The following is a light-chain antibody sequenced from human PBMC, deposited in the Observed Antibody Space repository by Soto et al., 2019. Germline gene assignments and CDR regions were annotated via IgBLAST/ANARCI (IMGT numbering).Light chain of an antibody. Sequence: QSALTQPPSVSAAPGQRGTISCSGSASNIGNNSVSWYQQLPGAAPKLLIYDDNNRPSGIPDRFSGSKSGTSATLGITGLQTGDEADYYCGTWDTSLPACVFGPGTKVTVL. J-gene: IGLJ1*01. V-gene: IGLV1-51*01. CDR2: DDN. CDR3: GTWDTSLPACV. CDR1: ASNIGNNS.